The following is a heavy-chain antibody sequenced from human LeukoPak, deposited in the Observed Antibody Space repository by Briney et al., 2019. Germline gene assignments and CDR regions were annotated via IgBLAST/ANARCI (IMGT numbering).Heavy chain of an antibody. D-gene: IGHD2-2*01. CDR3: ASTGVVVVPAAPARAYGY. CDR1: GGSFSGYY. CDR2: INHSGGT. J-gene: IGHJ4*02. V-gene: IGHV4-34*01. Sequence: SSETLSLTCAVYGGSFSGYYWSWIRQPPGKGLEWIGEINHSGGTNYNPSLKSRVTISVDTSKNQFSLKLSSVTAADTAVYYCASTGVVVVPAAPARAYGYWGQGTLVTVSS.